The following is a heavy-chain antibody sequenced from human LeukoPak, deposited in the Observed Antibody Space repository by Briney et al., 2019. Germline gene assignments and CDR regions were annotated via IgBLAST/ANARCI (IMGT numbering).Heavy chain of an antibody. D-gene: IGHD3-10*01. CDR2: ISAYNGNT. V-gene: IGHV1-18*01. CDR3: AREIITMVRGVIISWFDP. Sequence: ASVKVSCKASGYTFTSYGISWVRQAPGQGLEWMGWISAYNGNTNYAQKLQGRVTMTTDTSTSTAYMELRSLRSDDTAVYYCAREIITMVRGVIISWFDPWGQGTLVTVSS. CDR1: GYTFTSYG. J-gene: IGHJ5*02.